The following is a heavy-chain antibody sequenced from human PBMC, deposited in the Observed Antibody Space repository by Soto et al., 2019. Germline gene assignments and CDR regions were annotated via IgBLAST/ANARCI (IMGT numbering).Heavy chain of an antibody. V-gene: IGHV1-2*04. CDR2: INPNSGGT. J-gene: IGHJ4*02. CDR1: GYTFTGYY. D-gene: IGHD2-2*01. Sequence: ASVKVSCKASGYTFTGYYMHWVRQAPGQGLEWMGWINPNSGGTNYAQKFQGWVTMTRDTSISTAYMELSRLRSDDTAVYYCARTAPHCSSTSCSIAALSYWGQGTLVTVS. CDR3: ARTAPHCSSTSCSIAALSY.